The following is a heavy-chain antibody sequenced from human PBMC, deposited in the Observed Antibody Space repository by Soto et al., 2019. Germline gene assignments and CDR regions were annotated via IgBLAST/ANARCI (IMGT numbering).Heavy chain of an antibody. Sequence: SQTLSLTCAISGDRVSSNSAAWNWIRQSPSRGLEWLGRTYHRSKWFSDYSVSVKGRVTINPDTSKNQFSLQLNSVIPEDTAVYYCARDTALPGTDFASWGQGTLVTVSS. CDR2: TYHRSKWFS. CDR1: GDRVSSNSAA. CDR3: ARDTALPGTDFAS. J-gene: IGHJ4*02. D-gene: IGHD1-1*01. V-gene: IGHV6-1*01.